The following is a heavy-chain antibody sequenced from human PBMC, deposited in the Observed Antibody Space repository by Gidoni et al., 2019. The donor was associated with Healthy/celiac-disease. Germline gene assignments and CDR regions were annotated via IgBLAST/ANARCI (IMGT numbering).Heavy chain of an antibody. Sequence: AAPVKGRFTISRDDSKNTLYLQMNSLKTEDTAVYYCTTAPRTVVVPAAILGFADYWGQGTLVTVSS. CDR3: TTAPRTVVVPAAILGFADY. V-gene: IGHV3-15*01. J-gene: IGHJ4*02. D-gene: IGHD2-2*02.